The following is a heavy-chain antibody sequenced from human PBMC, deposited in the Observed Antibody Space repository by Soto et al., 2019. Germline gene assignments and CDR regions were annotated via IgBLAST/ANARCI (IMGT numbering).Heavy chain of an antibody. Sequence: QITLKESGPTLVKPTQTLTLTCTFSGFSLTTTGVGVGWIRQPPGNALEWLAIIYWDDDKRYSPSLKSRLTITKDTSKNQVVLTMTNMDPVDTATYFCAHRAVLCSGGTCYSHPFDFWGQGTLVTVSS. CDR3: AHRAVLCSGGTCYSHPFDF. J-gene: IGHJ4*02. CDR1: GFSLTTTGVG. V-gene: IGHV2-5*02. CDR2: IYWDDDK. D-gene: IGHD2-15*01.